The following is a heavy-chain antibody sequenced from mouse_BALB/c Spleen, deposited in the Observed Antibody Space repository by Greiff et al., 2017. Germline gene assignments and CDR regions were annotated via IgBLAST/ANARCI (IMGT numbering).Heavy chain of an antibody. CDR3: ARGYGSSYGFAY. J-gene: IGHJ3*01. Sequence: EVQLQESGGGLVKPGGSLKLSCAASGFTFSSYAMSWVRQTPEKRLEWVASISSGGSTYYPDSVKGRFTISRDNARNILYLQMSSLRSEDTAMYYCARGYGSSYGFAYWGQGTLVTVSA. CDR1: GFTFSSYA. D-gene: IGHD1-1*01. V-gene: IGHV5-6-5*01. CDR2: ISSGGST.